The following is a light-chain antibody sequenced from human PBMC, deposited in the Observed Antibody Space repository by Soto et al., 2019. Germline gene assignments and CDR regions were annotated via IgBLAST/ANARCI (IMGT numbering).Light chain of an antibody. V-gene: IGKV3-15*01. J-gene: IGKJ4*01. Sequence: EVLMTQSPATLSTSPGEGATLSCRPSQGVGRSVAWYQQTPGQSPRLLIYSASTRASGVPARFSGSGSGTEFTLTISSLQSEDFAVYSCQQYYYWPLTFGGGTKV. CDR1: QGVGRS. CDR3: QQYYYWPLT. CDR2: SAS.